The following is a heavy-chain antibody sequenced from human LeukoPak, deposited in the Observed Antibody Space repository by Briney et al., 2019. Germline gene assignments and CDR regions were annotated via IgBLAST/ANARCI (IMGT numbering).Heavy chain of an antibody. CDR3: AKELDFDGGTFFFDH. D-gene: IGHD1-1*01. J-gene: IGHJ4*02. V-gene: IGHV3-30*02. CDR1: GFTFSSYG. Sequence: PGGSLRLSCVASGFTFSSYGMHWVRQAPGKGLEWVAFIRSDGSDKFYEDSVKGRFTISRDNSKNTVYLQMNSLRAEDAAVYYCAKELDFDGGTFFFDHWGQGALVTVSS. CDR2: IRSDGSDK.